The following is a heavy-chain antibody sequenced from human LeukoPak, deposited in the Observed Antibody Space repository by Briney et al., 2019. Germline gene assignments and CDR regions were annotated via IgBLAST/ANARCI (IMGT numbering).Heavy chain of an antibody. CDR2: ISWDGGST. Sequence: GGSLRLSCAASGFTFDNYTMHWVRQAPGKGLEWVSLISWDGGSTYYADSVKGRFTISRDNSKNSLYLQMNSLRTEDTALYYCAKEGATTDGMDVWGQGTTVTVPS. J-gene: IGHJ6*02. CDR1: GFTFDNYT. V-gene: IGHV3-43*01. D-gene: IGHD1-26*01. CDR3: AKEGATTDGMDV.